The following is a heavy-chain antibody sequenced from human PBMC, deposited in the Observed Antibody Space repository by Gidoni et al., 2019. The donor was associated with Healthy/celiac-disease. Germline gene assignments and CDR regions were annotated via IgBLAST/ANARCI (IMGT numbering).Heavy chain of an antibody. CDR2: ISYYVRNK. D-gene: IGHD6-13*01. J-gene: IGHJ4*02. Sequence: QVQLVESGGGGVQPGGCLSLYRAAAGFAVSSYGLQWVRQAPGKGLECVAVISYYVRNKYYADSVKGRFTISRDNSNNTLYLQMTSLRAEDTAVYYCAKDRGSSWSFDYWGQGTLVTVSS. CDR1: GFAVSSYG. CDR3: AKDRGSSWSFDY. V-gene: IGHV3-30*18.